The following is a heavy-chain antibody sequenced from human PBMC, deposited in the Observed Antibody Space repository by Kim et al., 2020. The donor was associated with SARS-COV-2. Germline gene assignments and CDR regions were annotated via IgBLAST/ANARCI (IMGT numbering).Heavy chain of an antibody. Sequence: GGSLRLSCSASGFTFSTYTMYWVRQTPGKGLEYVSAINNNGGATYYADSVKGRFTISRDNSKNTLYLQMSSLRAEDTAVYYCVKDRVWMTFGGVIYLDSWGQGTLVTVSS. D-gene: IGHD3-16*01. V-gene: IGHV3-64D*06. CDR1: GFTFSTYT. J-gene: IGHJ4*02. CDR3: VKDRVWMTFGGVIYLDS. CDR2: INNNGGAT.